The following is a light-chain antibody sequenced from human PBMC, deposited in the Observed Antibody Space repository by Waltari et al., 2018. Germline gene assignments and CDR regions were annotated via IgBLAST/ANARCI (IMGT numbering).Light chain of an antibody. CDR3: QQYGSSVMYT. CDR2: GAS. Sequence: RASQRLTKHYLAWYQQKPGQAPRLLIYGASSRAPVIPDRFSGSGSGTDFTLTISRLEPEDFAMYYCQQYGSSVMYTFGQGTKLEIK. CDR1: QRLTKHY. J-gene: IGKJ2*01. V-gene: IGKV3-20*01.